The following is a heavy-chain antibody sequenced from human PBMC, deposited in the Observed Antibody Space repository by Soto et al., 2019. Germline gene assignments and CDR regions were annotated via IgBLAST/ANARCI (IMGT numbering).Heavy chain of an antibody. Sequence: SVKVSCKASGYTFTSYGISWVRQAPGQGLEWMGGIIPIFGTANYAQKFQGRVTITADESTSTAYMELSSLRSEDTAVYYCARGRTIISGIVVVKSFYFDYWGQGTLVTVSS. CDR2: IIPIFGTA. J-gene: IGHJ4*02. CDR1: GYTFTSYG. V-gene: IGHV1-69*13. CDR3: ARGRTIISGIVVVKSFYFDY. D-gene: IGHD3-22*01.